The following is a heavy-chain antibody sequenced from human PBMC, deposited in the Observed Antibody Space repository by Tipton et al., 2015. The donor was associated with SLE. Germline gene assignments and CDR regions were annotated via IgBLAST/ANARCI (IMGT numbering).Heavy chain of an antibody. CDR2: INHGGIT. CDR3: SRHGVWYFDL. J-gene: IGHJ2*01. V-gene: IGHV4-59*08. CDR1: DDSISPYY. Sequence: LRLSCTVSDDSISPYYWSWIRQPPGKGLEWIGEINHGGITNYTPSLKSRVTISVDTSKNQFSLRLTSVTAADTAVYFCSRHGVWYFDLWGRGTLLTVSS.